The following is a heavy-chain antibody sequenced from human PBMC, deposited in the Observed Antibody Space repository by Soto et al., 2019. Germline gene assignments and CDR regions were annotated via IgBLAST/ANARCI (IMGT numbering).Heavy chain of an antibody. CDR1: GFTFSSFW. J-gene: IGHJ4*02. CDR3: VRDRSGSYLEGFDY. D-gene: IGHD1-26*01. Sequence: VQLGGSRRLSCAASGFTFSSFWMTWVRQAPGKGLEWVANIKQDGSEKYYVDSVKGRFTISRDNARNSLFLEMKSLRSEDTAVYSCVRDRSGSYLEGFDYWGQGTLVTVSS. CDR2: IKQDGSEK. V-gene: IGHV3-7*01.